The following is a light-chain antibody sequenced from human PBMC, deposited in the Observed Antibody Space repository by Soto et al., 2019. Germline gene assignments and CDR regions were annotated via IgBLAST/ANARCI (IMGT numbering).Light chain of an antibody. CDR2: KAS. CDR3: QQYNSYPPWT. Sequence: DIQMTQSPSTLSASLGDRVTITCRASQSISSWLAWYQQKPGKAPKLLIYKASSLESGVPSRFSGSGSGTEFTLTISSLQPDDFATYYCQQYNSYPPWTFGQGTKVEIK. V-gene: IGKV1-5*03. CDR1: QSISSW. J-gene: IGKJ1*01.